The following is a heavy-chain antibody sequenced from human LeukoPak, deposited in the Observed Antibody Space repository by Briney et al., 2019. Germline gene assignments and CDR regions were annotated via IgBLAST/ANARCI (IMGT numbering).Heavy chain of an antibody. CDR3: TRDPPPFP. CDR1: GFSFGDYA. CDR2: IRTKSNGGAA. Sequence: GGSLRLSCTTSGFSFGDYAIAWVRQAPGKGLEWVSFIRTKSNGGAADYAASVKGRFTMSRDDSKNIAYLHMNSLKTEDTGVYYCTRDPPPFPWGQGTLVTVSS. V-gene: IGHV3-49*04. J-gene: IGHJ5*02.